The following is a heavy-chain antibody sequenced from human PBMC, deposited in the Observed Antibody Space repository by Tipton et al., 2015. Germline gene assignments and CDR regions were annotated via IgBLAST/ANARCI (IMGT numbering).Heavy chain of an antibody. CDR3: ACQDYDSLTRDYQTVDY. Sequence: TLSLTCAVSAYSISSDYYWGWIRQPPGKGLERTGSISHSGNTYYNPSLKSRVTMSRDTTKNQFSLKLTSVTAADTAVYYCACQDYDSLTRDYQTVDYWGHGILVTVSS. V-gene: IGHV4-38-2*01. CDR1: AYSISSDYY. CDR2: ISHSGNT. D-gene: IGHD3-9*01. J-gene: IGHJ4*01.